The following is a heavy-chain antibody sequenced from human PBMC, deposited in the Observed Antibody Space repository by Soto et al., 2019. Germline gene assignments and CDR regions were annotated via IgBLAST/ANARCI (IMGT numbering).Heavy chain of an antibody. CDR2: INHSGST. Sequence: SETLSLTCAVYGGSFSGYYWSWIRQPPGKGLEWIGEINHSGSTNYNPSLKSRVTISVDTSKNQFSLKLSSVTAADTAVYYCARGRRLGSHFDYWGQGTLVTVSS. J-gene: IGHJ4*02. CDR3: ARGRRLGSHFDY. D-gene: IGHD3-16*01. V-gene: IGHV4-34*01. CDR1: GGSFSGYY.